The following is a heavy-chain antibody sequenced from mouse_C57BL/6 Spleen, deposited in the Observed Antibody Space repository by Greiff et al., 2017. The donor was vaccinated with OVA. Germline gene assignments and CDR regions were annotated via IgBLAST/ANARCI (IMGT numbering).Heavy chain of an antibody. CDR1: GYTFTSYG. CDR3: ARGIIYDGYYGGAMDY. V-gene: IGHV1-81*01. J-gene: IGHJ4*01. CDR2: IYPRSGNT. D-gene: IGHD2-3*01. Sequence: QVQLKESGAELARPGASVKLSCKASGYTFTSYGISWVKQRTGQGLEWIGEIYPRSGNTYYNEKFKGKATLTADKSSSTAYMELRSLTSEDSAVYFCARGIIYDGYYGGAMDYWGQGTSVTVSS.